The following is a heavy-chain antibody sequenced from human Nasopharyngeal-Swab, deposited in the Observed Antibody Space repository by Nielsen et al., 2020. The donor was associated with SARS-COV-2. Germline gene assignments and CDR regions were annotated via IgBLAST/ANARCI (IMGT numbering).Heavy chain of an antibody. CDR1: GFTFSSYA. V-gene: IGHV3-23*01. Sequence: GSLKISCAASGFTFSSYAMSWVRQAPGKGLEWVSAISGSGGSTYYADSVKGRFTISRDNSKNTLYLQMNSLRAEDTAVYYCAKKLENILRYFDWLLDAFDIWGQGTMVTVSS. J-gene: IGHJ3*02. CDR2: ISGSGGST. CDR3: AKKLENILRYFDWLLDAFDI. D-gene: IGHD3-9*01.